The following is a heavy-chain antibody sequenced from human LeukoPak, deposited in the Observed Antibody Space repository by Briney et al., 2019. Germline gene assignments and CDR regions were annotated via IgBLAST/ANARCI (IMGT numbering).Heavy chain of an antibody. Sequence: KASETLSLTCTVSGGSISSGGYYWSWIRQPPGKGLEWIGYIYHSGSTYYNPSLKSRVTISVDTSKNQFSLKLSSVTAADTAVYYCARDPIWWRAFDIWGQGTMVTVSS. V-gene: IGHV4-30-2*01. J-gene: IGHJ3*02. CDR2: IYHSGST. CDR3: ARDPIWWRAFDI. D-gene: IGHD5-12*01. CDR1: GGSISSGGYY.